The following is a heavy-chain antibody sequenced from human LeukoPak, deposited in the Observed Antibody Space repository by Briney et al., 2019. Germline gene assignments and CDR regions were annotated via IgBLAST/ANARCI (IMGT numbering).Heavy chain of an antibody. Sequence: PGRSLRLSCAASGFTFSSYGMHWVRQAPGKGLEWVAVISYDGSNKYYADSVKGRFTISRDNSENTLYLQMNSLRAEDTAVYYCAKNYGDYSGMDVWGQGTTVTVSS. V-gene: IGHV3-30*18. D-gene: IGHD4-17*01. CDR2: ISYDGSNK. J-gene: IGHJ6*02. CDR3: AKNYGDYSGMDV. CDR1: GFTFSSYG.